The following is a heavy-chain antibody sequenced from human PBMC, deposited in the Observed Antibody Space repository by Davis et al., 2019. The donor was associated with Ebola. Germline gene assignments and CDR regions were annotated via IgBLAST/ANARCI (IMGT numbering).Heavy chain of an antibody. CDR1: GGSFSGYY. Sequence: SQTLSLTCAVYGGSFSGYYWSWIRQPPGKGLEWSGEINHSGDINYNPSLKSRVTISVDTSKNQFSLKLRSVTAADSAVYFCASRGGAYSSGSDCPSSPFSSYMDVW. CDR2: INHSGDI. CDR3: ASRGGAYSSGSDCPSSPFSSYMDV. D-gene: IGHD2-15*01. J-gene: IGHJ6*03. V-gene: IGHV4-34*01.